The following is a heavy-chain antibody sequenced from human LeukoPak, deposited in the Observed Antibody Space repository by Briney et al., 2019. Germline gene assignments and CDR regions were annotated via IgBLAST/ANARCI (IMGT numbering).Heavy chain of an antibody. D-gene: IGHD5-24*01. CDR2: IKKDGGET. CDR3: ARDMGWQQFDQ. J-gene: IGHJ4*02. V-gene: IGHV3-7*01. Sequence: GGSLRLSCVASRFTFSNYWMTWVRQAPGKGLERVANIKKDGGETYYMGSVKGRFTISRDNARNSLYLQMNSLTVEDTAVYYCARDMGWQQFDQWGQGTLVTVSS. CDR1: RFTFSNYW.